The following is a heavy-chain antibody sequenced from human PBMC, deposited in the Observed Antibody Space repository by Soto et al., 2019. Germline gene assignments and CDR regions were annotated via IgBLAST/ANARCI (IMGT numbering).Heavy chain of an antibody. Sequence: QVQLVQSGAEVKKPGASVKVSCKASGYTFTSYGISWVRQAPGQGLEWMGWISAYNGNTNYAQKRQGRATMTPATSTSTAYMGLRSLRSDDTAGYYCASGGGYSSSWELAGDFDIWGQGTMVTVSS. CDR3: ASGGGYSSSWELAGDFDI. CDR2: ISAYNGNT. V-gene: IGHV1-18*01. CDR1: GYTFTSYG. D-gene: IGHD6-13*01. J-gene: IGHJ3*02.